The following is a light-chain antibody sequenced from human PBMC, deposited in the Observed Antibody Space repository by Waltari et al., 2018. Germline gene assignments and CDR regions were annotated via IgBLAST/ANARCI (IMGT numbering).Light chain of an antibody. CDR1: QSISSY. J-gene: IGKJ1*01. V-gene: IGKV1-39*01. CDR2: AAS. Sequence: DIQMTQSPSSLSASVGDRVTIPCLASQSISSYLNWDQQKPGKAPKLLIYAASSFQSGVPSRFSGSGSGTDVTLTISSLQPEDFATYYCQQSYRTPPWTFGQGTKVEIK. CDR3: QQSYRTPPWT.